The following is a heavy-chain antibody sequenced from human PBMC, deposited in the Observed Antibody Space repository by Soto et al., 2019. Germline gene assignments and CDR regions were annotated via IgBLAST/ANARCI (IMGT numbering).Heavy chain of an antibody. CDR3: ARTRGNYYVSSGYPFDY. J-gene: IGHJ4*02. CDR1: GFSLSNARMG. V-gene: IGHV2-26*01. Sequence: SGPTLVNPTETLTLTCTVSGFSLSNARMGVSWIRQPPGKALEWLAHIFSNDEKSYSTSLKSRLTISKDTSKSQVVLTMTNMDPVDTATYYCARTRGNYYVSSGYPFDYWGQGTLVTVSS. D-gene: IGHD3-22*01. CDR2: IFSNDEK.